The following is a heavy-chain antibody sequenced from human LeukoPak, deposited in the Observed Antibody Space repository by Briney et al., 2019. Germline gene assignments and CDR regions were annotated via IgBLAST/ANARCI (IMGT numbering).Heavy chain of an antibody. CDR2: INPKSGGT. CDR3: ARGGYSGYDSGDY. J-gene: IGHJ4*02. V-gene: IGHV1-2*02. Sequence: GASVKVSCKASGYTFTGYYLHWVRQAPGQGLEWMGWINPKSGGTKYAQKFQGRVTMTRDTSIGTAYMELSRLRSDDTAVYYCARGGYSGYDSGDYWGQGTLVTVSS. CDR1: GYTFTGYY. D-gene: IGHD5-12*01.